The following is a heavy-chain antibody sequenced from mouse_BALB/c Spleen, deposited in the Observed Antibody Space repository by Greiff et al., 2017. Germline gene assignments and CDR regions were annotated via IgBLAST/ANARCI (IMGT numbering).Heavy chain of an antibody. CDR2: ISYDGSN. D-gene: IGHD2-14*01. Sequence: DVKLQESGPGLVKPSQSLSLTCSVTGYSITSGYYWNWIRQFPGNKLEWMGYISYDGSNNYNPSLKNRISITRDTSKNQFFLKLNSVTTEDTATYYCAREGYRYDVDVDYWGQGTTLTVSS. J-gene: IGHJ2*01. V-gene: IGHV3-6*02. CDR1: GYSITSGYY. CDR3: AREGYRYDVDVDY.